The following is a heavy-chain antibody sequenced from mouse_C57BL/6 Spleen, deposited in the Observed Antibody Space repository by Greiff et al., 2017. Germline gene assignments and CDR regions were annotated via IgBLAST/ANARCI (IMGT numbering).Heavy chain of an antibody. D-gene: IGHD4-1*01. CDR2: INYDGSST. V-gene: IGHV5-16*02. Sequence: DVQLVESEGGLVQPGSSMKLSCTASGFTFSDYFMAWVRQVPEKGLEWVANINYDGSSTYYLDSLKSRFIISRDNAKNILYLQMSSLKSEDTATYYCARRRLGNYFDYWGQGTTLTVSS. CDR1: GFTFSDYF. J-gene: IGHJ2*01. CDR3: ARRRLGNYFDY.